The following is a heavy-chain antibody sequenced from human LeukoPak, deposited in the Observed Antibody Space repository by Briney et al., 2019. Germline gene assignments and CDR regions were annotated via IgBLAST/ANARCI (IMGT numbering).Heavy chain of an antibody. Sequence: ASETLSLTCTVSGGSISSYYWSWIRQPPGKGLEWIGYIYYSGSTNYNPSLKSRVTISVDTSKNQFSLKLSSVTAADTAVYYCARARYSSSWACDYWGQGTLVTVSS. J-gene: IGHJ4*02. CDR1: GGSISSYY. D-gene: IGHD6-13*01. CDR3: ARARYSSSWACDY. CDR2: IYYSGST. V-gene: IGHV4-59*01.